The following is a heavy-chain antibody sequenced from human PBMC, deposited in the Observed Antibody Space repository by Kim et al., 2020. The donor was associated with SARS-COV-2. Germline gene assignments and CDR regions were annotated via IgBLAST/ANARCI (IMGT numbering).Heavy chain of an antibody. V-gene: IGHV3-13*01. CDR3: ARGLTTVVTGYYYGMDV. D-gene: IGHD4-17*01. J-gene: IGHJ6*02. Sequence: KGRFTISRENAKNALYLQMNSLRAGDTAVYYCARGLTTVVTGYYYGMDVWGQGTTVTVSS.